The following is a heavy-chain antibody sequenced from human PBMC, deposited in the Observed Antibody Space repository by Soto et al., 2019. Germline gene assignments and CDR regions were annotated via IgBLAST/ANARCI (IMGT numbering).Heavy chain of an antibody. CDR3: AREGHYDFWSGSNWFDP. J-gene: IGHJ5*02. CDR2: INPNSGGT. Sequence: QVQLVQSGAEVKKPGASVKVSCKASGYTFTGYYMHWVRQAPGQGLEWMGWINPNSGGTNYAQKFQGRVTMTRDTSISTAYVELSRLRSDDTAVYYCAREGHYDFWSGSNWFDPWGQGTLVTVSS. V-gene: IGHV1-2*02. D-gene: IGHD3-3*01. CDR1: GYTFTGYY.